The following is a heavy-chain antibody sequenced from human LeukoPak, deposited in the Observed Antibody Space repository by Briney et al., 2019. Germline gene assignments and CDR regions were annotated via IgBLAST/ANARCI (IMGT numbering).Heavy chain of an antibody. V-gene: IGHV4-59*01. CDR3: ARWRSSAHYWDS. Sequence: SETLSLTCTVSGVSISNYYWNWIRQPPGKALEWIGYVYFTGSTNYNPSLKSRVTLSIDTSKSQLSLKLSSVTAADTAVYYCARWRSSAHYWDSWGQGTLVTVPS. J-gene: IGHJ4*02. D-gene: IGHD3-22*01. CDR2: VYFTGST. CDR1: GVSISNYY.